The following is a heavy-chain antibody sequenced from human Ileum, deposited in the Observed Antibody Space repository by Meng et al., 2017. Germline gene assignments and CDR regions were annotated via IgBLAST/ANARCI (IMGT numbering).Heavy chain of an antibody. V-gene: IGHV3-23*05. Sequence: ETLSLTCAASGFTFRNDAMIWVRQGAGKGLEWVSLVDKSGTFTSYADSVKGRFTISRDNSKNTFYLQMNSLRVEDTAVYYCVRGAWLAHWGQGALVTVSS. D-gene: IGHD6-19*01. CDR1: GFTFRNDA. CDR2: VDKSGTFT. J-gene: IGHJ4*02. CDR3: VRGAWLAH.